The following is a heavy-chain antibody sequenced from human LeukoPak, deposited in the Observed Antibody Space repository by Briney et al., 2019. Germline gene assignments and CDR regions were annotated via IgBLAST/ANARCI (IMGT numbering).Heavy chain of an antibody. CDR3: AVTTVTPLDY. J-gene: IGHJ4*02. V-gene: IGHV1-69*04. Sequence: GASVKVSCKASGGTFSSYDISWVRQAPGQGLEWMGRIIPILGIANYAQKFQGRVTITRDTSASTAYMELSSLRSEDTAVYYCAVTTVTPLDYWGQGTLVTVSS. CDR1: GGTFSSYD. CDR2: IIPILGIA. D-gene: IGHD4-17*01.